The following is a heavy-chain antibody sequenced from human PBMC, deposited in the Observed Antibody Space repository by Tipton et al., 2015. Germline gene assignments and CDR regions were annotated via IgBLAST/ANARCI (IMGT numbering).Heavy chain of an antibody. D-gene: IGHD3-10*01. Sequence: SLRLSCEASGFTFSRYWMHWVRQAPGKGLEWVSAISGSGGRTYYTDSVKGRFTISRDNSKNTVFLQMSNLRAEDTAEYYCARDPQTVVRGVDWFDLWGQGTLVTVSS. CDR1: GFTFSRYW. CDR3: ARDPQTVVRGVDWFDL. CDR2: ISGSGGRT. J-gene: IGHJ5*02. V-gene: IGHV3-23*01.